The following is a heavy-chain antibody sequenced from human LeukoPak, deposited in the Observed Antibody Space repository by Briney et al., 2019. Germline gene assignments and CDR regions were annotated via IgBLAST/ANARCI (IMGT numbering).Heavy chain of an antibody. Sequence: YKDGTTNYGASVKGRFTISRDNSKNTLYLQMNSPRAEDTAVYYCARRELLGYSYGLRTFNIWGQGTTVTVSS. CDR2: YKDGTT. V-gene: IGHV3-66*04. CDR3: ARRELLGYSYGLRTFNI. D-gene: IGHD5-18*01. J-gene: IGHJ3*02.